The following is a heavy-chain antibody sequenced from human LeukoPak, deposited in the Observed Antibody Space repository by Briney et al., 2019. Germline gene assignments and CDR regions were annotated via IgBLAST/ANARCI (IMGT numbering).Heavy chain of an antibody. Sequence: PGGSLRLSCAASGFTVSSNYMSWVRQAPGKGLEWVSVIYSGGSTYYADSVKGRFTISRDNSKNTLYLQMNSLRAEDTAVYYCAKDGSGWYTYYFDYWGQGTLVTVSS. CDR2: IYSGGST. D-gene: IGHD6-19*01. CDR3: AKDGSGWYTYYFDY. V-gene: IGHV3-53*01. J-gene: IGHJ4*02. CDR1: GFTVSSNY.